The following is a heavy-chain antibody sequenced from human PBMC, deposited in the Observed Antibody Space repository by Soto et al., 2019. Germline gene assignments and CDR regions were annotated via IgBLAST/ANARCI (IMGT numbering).Heavy chain of an antibody. CDR3: ARGGDGYNFGGVY. V-gene: IGHV1-69*01. CDR2: IIPKLGSA. J-gene: IGHJ4*02. D-gene: IGHD2-21*01. CDR1: GGGNLRDYR. Sequence: QVQLVQSGAEMKKPGSSVQVSCKASGGGNLRDYRTTWVRQAPGQGLEWMGGIIPKLGSANYAQNFQGRVTITAEESTGTVNMELRSLRSEETAVYYCARGGDGYNFGGVYWGQGTPVTVSS.